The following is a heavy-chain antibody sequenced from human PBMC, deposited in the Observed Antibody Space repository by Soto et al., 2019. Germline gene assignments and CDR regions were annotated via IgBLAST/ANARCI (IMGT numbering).Heavy chain of an antibody. CDR3: ARGYNY. Sequence: GGSLRLSCVASGFTFSNFGMHWVRQAPGKGLEWVSVIYSGGSTYYADSVKGRFTISRDNPKNTLYLQMNSLRAEDTAGYYCARGYNYWGQGTLVTVSS. J-gene: IGHJ4*02. CDR1: GFTFSNFG. D-gene: IGHD1-1*01. V-gene: IGHV3-53*01. CDR2: IYSGGST.